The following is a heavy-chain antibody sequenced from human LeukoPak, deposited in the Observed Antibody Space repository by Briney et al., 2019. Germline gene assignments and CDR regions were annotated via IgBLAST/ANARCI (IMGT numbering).Heavy chain of an antibody. CDR2: IIPIFGTA. D-gene: IGHD1-26*01. CDR3: ASVVGATPY. CDR1: GYTFASYG. J-gene: IGHJ4*02. Sequence: SVKVSCKASGYTFASYGISWVRQAPGQGLEWMGGIIPIFGTANYAQKFQGRVTITADESTSTAYMELSSLRSEDTAVYYCASVVGATPYWGQGTLVTVSS. V-gene: IGHV1-69*13.